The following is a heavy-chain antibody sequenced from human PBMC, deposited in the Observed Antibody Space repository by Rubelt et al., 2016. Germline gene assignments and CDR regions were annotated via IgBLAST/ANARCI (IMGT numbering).Heavy chain of an antibody. CDR3: ARSTAHSDFDY. D-gene: IGHD2-8*02. Sequence: QVQLQESGPGLVKPSETLSLTCTVSGGSISSSYWSWIRQPPGKGLEWIGYIHYSRSTDYNPSLKSRVTISVDTSENQFTLKLGAVTAADTGVYYCARSTAHSDFDYWGQGTLVTVSS. V-gene: IGHV4-59*01. J-gene: IGHJ4*02. CDR1: GGSISSSY. CDR2: IHYSRST.